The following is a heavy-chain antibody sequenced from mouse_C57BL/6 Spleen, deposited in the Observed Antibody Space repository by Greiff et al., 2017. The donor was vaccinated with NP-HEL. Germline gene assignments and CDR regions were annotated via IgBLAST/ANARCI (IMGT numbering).Heavy chain of an antibody. CDR1: GYTFTSYW. J-gene: IGHJ2*01. Sequence: VQLQQSGAELVKPGASVKLSCKASGYTFTSYWMQWVKQRPGQGLEWIGEIDPSDSYTNYNQKFKGKATLTVDTSSSTAYMQLSSLTSEDSAVYYCAREITGTGTDYWGQGTTLTVSS. CDR3: AREITGTGTDY. CDR2: IDPSDSYT. V-gene: IGHV1-50*01. D-gene: IGHD4-1*01.